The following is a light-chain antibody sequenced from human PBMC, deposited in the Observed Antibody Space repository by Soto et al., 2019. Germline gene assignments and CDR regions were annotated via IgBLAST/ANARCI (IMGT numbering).Light chain of an antibody. CDR3: QQYNSWPLA. Sequence: EIVMTQSPATLSVSPGERATLSCRASQSLSFNLAWYQQKPGQAPRLLIYAASTRATGIPARFSGSGSGTEFTLTISSLQSEDFAVYYCQQYNSWPLAFGGGTKVDIK. CDR1: QSLSFN. V-gene: IGKV3-15*01. J-gene: IGKJ4*01. CDR2: AAS.